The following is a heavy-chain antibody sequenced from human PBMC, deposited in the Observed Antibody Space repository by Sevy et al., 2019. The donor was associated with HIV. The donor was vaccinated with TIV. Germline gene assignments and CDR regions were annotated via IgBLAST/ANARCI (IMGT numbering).Heavy chain of an antibody. J-gene: IGHJ6*03. CDR3: AKDIGVPANYYDYYYMDV. V-gene: IGHV3-30*02. Sequence: GGSLRLSCAASGFTFSSYGIHWVRQAPGKGLEWVAFIRYDGNNKYYADSVKGRFTISRDNSKNTLYLQMNSLRAEDTAVYYCAKDIGVPANYYDYYYMDVWGKGTTVTVSS. D-gene: IGHD2-2*01. CDR1: GFTFSSYG. CDR2: IRYDGNNK.